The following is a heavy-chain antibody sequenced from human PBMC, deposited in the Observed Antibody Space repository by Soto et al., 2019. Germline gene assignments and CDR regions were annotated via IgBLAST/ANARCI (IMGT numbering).Heavy chain of an antibody. V-gene: IGHV4-34*01. CDR1: GGSFSGYY. Sequence: SETLSLTCAVYGGSFSGYYWSWIRQPPGKGLEWIGEINHSGSTNYNPSLKSRVTISVDTSKNQFSLKLSSVTAADTAVYYCAMAWTYPSRGNDYWGQGTLVTVSS. CDR3: AMAWTYPSRGNDY. D-gene: IGHD5-12*01. CDR2: INHSGST. J-gene: IGHJ4*02.